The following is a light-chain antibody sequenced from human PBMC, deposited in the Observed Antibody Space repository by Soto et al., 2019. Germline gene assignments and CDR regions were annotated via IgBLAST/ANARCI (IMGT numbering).Light chain of an antibody. Sequence: DIQMTQSPSSLSASVGDSVTITCRASQNINRYLNWYQQKPGKAPKLLIYAASTLQSGVPSRFSGSGSWTDFTLTSSSLQPEDFATYFCQQSFSSVIFTFGPGTKVEIK. CDR1: QNINRY. CDR3: QQSFSSVIFT. J-gene: IGKJ3*01. V-gene: IGKV1-39*01. CDR2: AAS.